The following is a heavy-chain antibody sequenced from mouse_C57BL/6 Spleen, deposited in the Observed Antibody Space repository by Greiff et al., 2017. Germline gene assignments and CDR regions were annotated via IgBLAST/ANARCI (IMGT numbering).Heavy chain of an antibody. CDR1: GYTFTSYW. Sequence: QVQLQQSGAELVKPGASVKLSCKASGYTFTSYWMHWVKQRPGQGLEWIGNINPSNGGTNYNEKFKSKATLTVDKASIAAYMQLSSLTSEYSAVYYCAKCVYYSNWYFDVWGTGTSVTVSS. J-gene: IGHJ1*03. D-gene: IGHD2-5*01. V-gene: IGHV1-53*01. CDR3: AKCVYYSNWYFDV. CDR2: INPSNGGT.